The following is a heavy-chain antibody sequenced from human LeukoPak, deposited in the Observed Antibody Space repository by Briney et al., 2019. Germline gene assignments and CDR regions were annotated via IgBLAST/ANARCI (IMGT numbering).Heavy chain of an antibody. D-gene: IGHD3-10*01. CDR1: GYTLSELS. CDR3: ARAKYYYGSGSYLFDY. J-gene: IGHJ4*02. Sequence: GASVKVSCKVSGYTLSELSIHWVRQAPGEGLEWMGGFHPEDAEPTYAQKFQGRVTMTDDTSSDTAYMELSSLRSEDTAVYYCARAKYYYGSGSYLFDYWGQGTLVTVSS. V-gene: IGHV1-24*01. CDR2: FHPEDAEP.